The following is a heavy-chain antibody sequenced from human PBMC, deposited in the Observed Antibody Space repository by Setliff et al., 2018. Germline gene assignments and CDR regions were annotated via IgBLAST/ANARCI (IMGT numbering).Heavy chain of an antibody. CDR2: INYSGNS. CDR1: GGSISTYY. Sequence: KTSETLSLTCSVSGGSISTYYWSWIRQPPGKGLEWIGNINYSGNSNYIPSLKSRVTISVDTPKNQSSLKLSSMTAADTAVYYCARDTRVRDSSSVPSDTFDIWGRGTMVTVSS. D-gene: IGHD2-15*01. CDR3: ARDTRVRDSSSVPSDTFDI. J-gene: IGHJ3*02. V-gene: IGHV4-59*01.